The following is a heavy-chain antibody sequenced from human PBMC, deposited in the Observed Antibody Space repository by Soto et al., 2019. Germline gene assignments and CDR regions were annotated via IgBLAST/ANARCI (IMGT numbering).Heavy chain of an antibody. J-gene: IGHJ6*03. D-gene: IGHD2-15*01. V-gene: IGHV4-34*01. CDR2: INYSGST. CDR1: GGSFSGYY. CDR3: AGLNLVVVAATPDYYYYMDV. Sequence: PSETLSLTCAVCGGSFSGYYWSWIRQPPGKGLEWIGEINYSGSTNYNPSLKSRVTISVDTSKNQFSLKLSSVTAADTAVYYCAGLNLVVVAATPDYYYYMDVWGKGTTVTVSS.